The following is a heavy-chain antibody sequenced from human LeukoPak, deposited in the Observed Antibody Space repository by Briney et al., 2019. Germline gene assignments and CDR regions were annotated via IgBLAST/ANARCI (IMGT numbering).Heavy chain of an antibody. CDR1: GYPFTNYY. CDR2: INSSGGST. J-gene: IGHJ4*02. Sequence: GASVKVSCKASGYPFTNYYMHWVRQAPGQGLEWMGIINSSGGSTSCTQKFQGRVTMTSDTSTSTVYMELSSLRSEDTAVYYCATQLRLGELSSLFDHWGQGTLVTVSS. V-gene: IGHV1-46*03. CDR3: ATQLRLGELSSLFDH. D-gene: IGHD3-16*02.